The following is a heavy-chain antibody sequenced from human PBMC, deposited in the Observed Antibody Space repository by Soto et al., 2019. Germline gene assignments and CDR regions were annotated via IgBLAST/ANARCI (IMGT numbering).Heavy chain of an antibody. J-gene: IGHJ4*02. V-gene: IGHV4-30-4*01. CDR3: ARASLGYSSSWPIDY. D-gene: IGHD6-13*01. CDR2: IYYSGST. CDR1: GGSISSGDYY. Sequence: SETLSLTCTVSGGSISSGDYYWSWIRQPPGKGLEWIGYIYYSGSTYYNPSLKSRVTISVDTSKNQFSLKLSSVTAADTAVYYCARASLGYSSSWPIDYWGQGTLVTVSS.